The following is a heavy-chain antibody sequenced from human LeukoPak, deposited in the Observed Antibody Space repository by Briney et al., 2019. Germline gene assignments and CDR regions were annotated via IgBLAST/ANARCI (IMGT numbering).Heavy chain of an antibody. D-gene: IGHD6-13*01. CDR3: ARDQDSSSWYEGDYFDY. CDR2: ISSSGSTI. J-gene: IGHJ4*02. V-gene: IGHV3-11*01. CDR1: GFTFSDYY. Sequence: GGSLRLSCASSGFTFSDYYMSWIRQAPGKGLEWVSYISSSGSTIYYADSVKGRFTISRDNAKNSLYLQMNSLRAEDTAVYYCARDQDSSSWYEGDYFDYWGQGTLVTVSS.